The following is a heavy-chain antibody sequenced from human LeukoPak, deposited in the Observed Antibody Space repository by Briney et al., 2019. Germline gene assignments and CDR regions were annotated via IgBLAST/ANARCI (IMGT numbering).Heavy chain of an antibody. V-gene: IGHV3-7*03. D-gene: IGHD3-16*01. CDR3: ARGGGLDV. J-gene: IGHJ6*02. CDR1: GFTFSSVW. CDR2: INHNGNVN. Sequence: GGSLRLSCAASGFTFSSVWMSWVRQAPGKGLEWVASINHNGNVNYYVDSVKGRFTISRDNAKNSLYLQMSNLRAEDTAVYFCARGGGLDVWGQGATVTVSS.